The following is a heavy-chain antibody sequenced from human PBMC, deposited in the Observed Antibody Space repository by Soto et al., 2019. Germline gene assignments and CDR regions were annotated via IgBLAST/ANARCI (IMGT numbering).Heavy chain of an antibody. CDR2: IYWDDDK. CDR3: AHRRDRDLYFDY. V-gene: IGHV2-5*02. CDR1: GFSLGSSGVG. D-gene: IGHD2-21*02. Sequence: QITLKEAGPTLVKPTQTLTLTCTFSGFSLGSSGVGVGWIRQPPGKALEWLALIYWDDDKGYSPSLKSRLTITKDTPKNQVVLTMTNMDPVDTATYYCAHRRDRDLYFDYWGQGTLVTVSS. J-gene: IGHJ4*02.